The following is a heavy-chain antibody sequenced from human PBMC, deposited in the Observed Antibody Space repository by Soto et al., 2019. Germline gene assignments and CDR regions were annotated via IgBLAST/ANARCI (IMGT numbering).Heavy chain of an antibody. V-gene: IGHV1-3*04. J-gene: IGHJ4*02. D-gene: IGHD1-1*01. CDR1: GYTFTNYP. Sequence: QVHLVQSGAEVKKPGASVKVSCKTSGYTFTNYPRHWVRQAPGQGLEWLGWINTGNGDTRYSPKFQGRVTLTSDTSATSVYLELNNLRSEDTSMFYCATNAFDYWGQGTLVTVPP. CDR3: ATNAFDY. CDR2: INTGNGDT.